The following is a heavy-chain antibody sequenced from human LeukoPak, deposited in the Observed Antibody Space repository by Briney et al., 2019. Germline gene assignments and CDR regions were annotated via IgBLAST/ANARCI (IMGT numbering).Heavy chain of an antibody. Sequence: GGSLRLSCAASGFTFRNYDIHWIRQAPGKGLEWVSSIDTDGTYIHYADSVEGRFTISRDNYKNILFLQGNSLRVEDTAVYYCVKIEGSGWTGYMDVWGKGTAVTVSS. J-gene: IGHJ6*03. CDR1: GFTFRNYD. D-gene: IGHD6-19*01. CDR3: VKIEGSGWTGYMDV. CDR2: IDTDGTYI. V-gene: IGHV3-21*04.